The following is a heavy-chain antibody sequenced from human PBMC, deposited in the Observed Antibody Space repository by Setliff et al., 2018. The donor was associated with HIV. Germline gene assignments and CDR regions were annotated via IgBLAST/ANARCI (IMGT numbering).Heavy chain of an antibody. CDR3: ARINDYGGNEGYFDY. D-gene: IGHD4-17*01. CDR1: GYIFTSYG. CDR2: ISAYSGNT. J-gene: IGHJ4*02. Sequence: ASVKVSCKASGYIFTSYGITWVRQAPGQGLEWMGWISAYSGNTNYAQKLQGRVTMTTDTSTSTAYMELRSLRSDDTAVYYCARINDYGGNEGYFDYWGQGTLVTVSS. V-gene: IGHV1-18*01.